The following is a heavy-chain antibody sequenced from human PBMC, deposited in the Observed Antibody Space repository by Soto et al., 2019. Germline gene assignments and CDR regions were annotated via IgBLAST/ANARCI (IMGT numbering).Heavy chain of an antibody. CDR1: GGSFSGYY. J-gene: IGHJ4*02. CDR3: ARGVVVVAATLDY. V-gene: IGHV4-34*01. CDR2: INHSGST. D-gene: IGHD2-15*01. Sequence: PSETLSLTCAVYGGSFSGYYWIWIRQPPGKGLEWIGEINHSGSTNYNPSLKSRVTISVDTSKNQFSLKLSSVTAADTAVYYCARGVVVVAATLDYWGQGTLVTVS.